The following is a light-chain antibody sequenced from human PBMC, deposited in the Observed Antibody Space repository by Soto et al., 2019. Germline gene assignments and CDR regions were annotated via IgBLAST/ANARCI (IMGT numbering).Light chain of an antibody. CDR3: LQYDNWPRT. V-gene: IGKV3-15*01. CDR2: SAS. Sequence: EIVMTQSPATLSVSPGETETLSCRASQRVSSDLAWYQQKPGQSPRLLIYSASTRATGIPDRFSGSGFGTEFSLIISSLQSEDFALYFCLQYDNWPRTLGQGNRVEI. CDR1: QRVSSD. J-gene: IGKJ1*01.